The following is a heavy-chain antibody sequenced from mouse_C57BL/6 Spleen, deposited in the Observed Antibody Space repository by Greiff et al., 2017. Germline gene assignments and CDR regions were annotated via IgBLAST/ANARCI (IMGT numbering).Heavy chain of an antibody. CDR3: ARGFITTVEDY. CDR2: ISYDGSN. V-gene: IGHV3-6*01. CDR1: GYSITSGYY. D-gene: IGHD1-1*01. J-gene: IGHJ2*01. Sequence: EVKLLESGPGLVKPSQSLSLTCSVTGYSITSGYYWNWIRQFPGNKLEWMGYISYDGSNNYNPSLKNRISITRDTSKNQFFLKLNSVTTEDTATYYCARGFITTVEDYWGQGTTLTVSS.